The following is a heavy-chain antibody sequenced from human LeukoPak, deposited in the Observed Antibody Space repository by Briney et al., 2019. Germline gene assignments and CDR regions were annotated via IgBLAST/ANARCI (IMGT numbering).Heavy chain of an antibody. V-gene: IGHV3-11*01. CDR3: ARDGAERASITFAFDM. CDR1: RFTFSDNY. Sequence: PGGSLRLTCAASRFTFSDNYMGWIRQAPGKGLEWVSYISSSGSTTYYADSVKGRFTISRDNGRKSLYLQMDSLRAEDTAVYHCARDGAERASITFAFDMWGQGTLVTVSS. D-gene: IGHD5-24*01. CDR2: ISSSGSTT. J-gene: IGHJ3*02.